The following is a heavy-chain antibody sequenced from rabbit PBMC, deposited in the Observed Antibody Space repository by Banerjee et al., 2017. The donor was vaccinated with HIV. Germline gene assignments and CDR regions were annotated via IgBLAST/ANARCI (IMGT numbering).Heavy chain of an antibody. CDR3: ARSRRAAAYYGGMDL. Sequence: QEQLEESGGDLVKPEGSLTLTCTASGFSFSGSYSLCWVRQAPGKGLEWIACIYTGSSGNTYYANWAKGRFTISKASSTTVTLQMASLTAADTATYFCARSRRAAAYYGGMDLWGPGTLVTVS. CDR2: IYTGSSGNT. D-gene: IGHD1-1*01. J-gene: IGHJ6*01. V-gene: IGHV1S45*01. CDR1: GFSFSGSYS.